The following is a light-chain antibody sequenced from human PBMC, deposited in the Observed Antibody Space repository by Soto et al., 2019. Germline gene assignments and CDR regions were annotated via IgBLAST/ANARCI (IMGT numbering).Light chain of an antibody. CDR1: SSDVVGYNY. Sequence: QSAMTQPASVSGSPGQSITISCTGTSSDVVGYNYVSWYQQHPGKAPKLMIYEVSNRPSGVSNRFSGSKSGNTASLTISGFQAEDEADYYCSSYTSSSTPYVFGTGTKLTVL. V-gene: IGLV2-14*01. CDR2: EVS. J-gene: IGLJ1*01. CDR3: SSYTSSSTPYV.